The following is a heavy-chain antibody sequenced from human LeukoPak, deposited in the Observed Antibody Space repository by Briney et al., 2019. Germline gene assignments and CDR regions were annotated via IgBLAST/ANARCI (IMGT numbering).Heavy chain of an antibody. J-gene: IGHJ4*02. CDR1: GGSISSNSDY. Sequence: SETLSLTCTVSGGSISSNSDYWGWIRQPPGKGLEWIGRIYTSGSTNYNPSLKSRVTISVDTSKNQFSLKLSSVTAADTAVYYCARHTYGDYTYYFDYWGQGTLVTVSS. CDR2: IYTSGST. D-gene: IGHD4-17*01. V-gene: IGHV4-39*01. CDR3: ARHTYGDYTYYFDY.